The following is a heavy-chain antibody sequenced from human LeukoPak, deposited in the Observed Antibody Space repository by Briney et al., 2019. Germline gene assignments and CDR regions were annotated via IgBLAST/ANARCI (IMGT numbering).Heavy chain of an antibody. CDR1: DFTFSSFD. Sequence: PGGSLRLSCAASDFTFSSFDMHWVRQAPGKGLEWVAYIRYDGSNKYYADSVKGRFTISRDNSKNTLYLQMNSLRAEDTAVYYCAKDHFPLWGKGTTATISS. CDR3: AKDHFPL. D-gene: IGHD3-3*02. J-gene: IGHJ6*04. CDR2: IRYDGSNK. V-gene: IGHV3-30*02.